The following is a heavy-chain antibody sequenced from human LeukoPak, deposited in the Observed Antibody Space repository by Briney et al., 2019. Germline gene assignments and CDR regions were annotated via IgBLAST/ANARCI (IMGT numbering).Heavy chain of an antibody. D-gene: IGHD3-22*01. J-gene: IGHJ4*02. CDR1: GFTFSSYG. CDR3: AKLGIVVVISEIDY. CDR2: ISYDGSNK. V-gene: IGHV3-30*18. Sequence: GRSLRLSCAASGFTFSSYGMHWVRQAPGKGLEWVAVISYDGSNKYYADSVKGRFTISRDNSKNTLYLQMNSLRAEDTAVYYCAKLGIVVVISEIDYWGQGTLVTVSS.